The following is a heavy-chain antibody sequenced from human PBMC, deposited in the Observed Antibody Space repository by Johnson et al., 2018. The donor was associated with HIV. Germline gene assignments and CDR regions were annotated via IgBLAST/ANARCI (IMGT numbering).Heavy chain of an antibody. V-gene: IGHV3-20*04. CDR2: ISWNSGSI. Sequence: VQLVESGGGVVRPGGSLRLSCAASGFTFDDYGMSWVRQAPGKGLEWVSGISWNSGSIGYADSVKGRFTISRDNAKNSLYLQMNSLRAEDTALYYCAKDRDLAAAGTDAFDIWGQGTMVTVSS. J-gene: IGHJ3*02. CDR3: AKDRDLAAAGTDAFDI. CDR1: GFTFDDYG. D-gene: IGHD6-13*01.